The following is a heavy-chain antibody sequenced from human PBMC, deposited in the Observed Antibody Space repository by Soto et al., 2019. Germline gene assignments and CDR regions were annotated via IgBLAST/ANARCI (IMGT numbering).Heavy chain of an antibody. J-gene: IGHJ4*02. V-gene: IGHV3-15*01. CDR2: IKSKTDGGTT. CDR3: TTSYCSSTSCYLFPDY. CDR1: GFTFSNAW. D-gene: IGHD2-2*01. Sequence: GGSLRLSCAASGFTFSNAWMSWVRQAPGKGLEWVGRIKSKTDGGTTDYAAPVKGRFTISRDDSKNTLYLQMNSLKTEDTAVYYCTTSYCSSTSCYLFPDYWGQGTLVTVSS.